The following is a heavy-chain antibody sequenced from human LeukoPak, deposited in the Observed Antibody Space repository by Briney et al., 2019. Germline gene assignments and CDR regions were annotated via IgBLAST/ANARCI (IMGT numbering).Heavy chain of an antibody. CDR2: ISAYNGNT. CDR1: GYTFTSYG. J-gene: IGHJ4*02. CDR3: ALVVVVDGRAI. V-gene: IGHV1-18*01. Sequence: ASVKVSCKASGYTFTSYGISWVRQAPGQGLEWMGWISAYNGNTNYAQKFQGRVTMTTDTSTSTAYMELRSLRSDDTAVYYCALVVVVDGRAIWGQGSLVTVSS. D-gene: IGHD2-15*01.